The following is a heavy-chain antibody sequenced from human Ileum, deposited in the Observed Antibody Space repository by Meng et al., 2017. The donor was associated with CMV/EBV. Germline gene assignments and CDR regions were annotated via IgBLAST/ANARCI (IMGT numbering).Heavy chain of an antibody. CDR1: VESFRGYY. J-gene: IGHJ4*02. D-gene: IGHD4-17*01. CDR2: INPSGST. Sequence: QLQLPQCGARLFKPSETLSLNCAGYVESFRGYYWSWIRQFPGKGLEWMGEINPSGSTNYNPSLKSRVTISADTSKKWFSLKVSSVTAADTAVYYCAREAVGVENGDYADYWGQGILVTVSS. CDR3: AREAVGVENGDYADY. V-gene: IGHV4-34*01.